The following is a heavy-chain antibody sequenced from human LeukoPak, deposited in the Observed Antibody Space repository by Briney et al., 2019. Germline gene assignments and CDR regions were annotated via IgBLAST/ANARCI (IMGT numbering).Heavy chain of an antibody. CDR3: AKDIGSYSGY. J-gene: IGHJ4*02. CDR2: ISGGST. CDR1: GFTFSSYA. V-gene: IGHV3-23*01. D-gene: IGHD1-26*01. Sequence: GGSLRLSCAASGFTFSSYAMSWVRQAPGKGLEWVSAISGGSTYYADSVKGRFTISRDNSKNTLYLQMNSLRAEDTAVYYCAKDIGSYSGYWGQGTLVTVSS.